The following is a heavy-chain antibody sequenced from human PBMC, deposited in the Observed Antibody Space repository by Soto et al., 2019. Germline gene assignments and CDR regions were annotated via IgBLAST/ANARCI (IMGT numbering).Heavy chain of an antibody. D-gene: IGHD6-13*01. Sequence: ASVKVSCKASGYTFTSYDINWVRQATGQGLEWMGWMNPNSGNTGYAQKFQGRVTMTRNTSISTAYMELSSLRSEDTAVYYCARGSGSSSWYQYYGMDVWGQGTTVTVSS. V-gene: IGHV1-8*01. CDR3: ARGSGSSSWYQYYGMDV. CDR2: MNPNSGNT. CDR1: GYTFTSYD. J-gene: IGHJ6*02.